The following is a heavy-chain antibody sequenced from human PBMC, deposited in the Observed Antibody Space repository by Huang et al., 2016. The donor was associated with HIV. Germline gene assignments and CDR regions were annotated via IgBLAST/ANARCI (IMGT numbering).Heavy chain of an antibody. Sequence: QVQLVESGGGVVQPGGSLRLSCAASGFTFRSYGMHWVRQAPGKGLEWVAFIWYDGSNEYYADSVKGRFTISRDNSENTLYLQMNSLRPDDTAVYYCAKGASSGWYYFDYGGQGTLVSVSS. V-gene: IGHV3-30*02. CDR1: GFTFRSYG. CDR3: AKGASSGWYYFDY. CDR2: IWYDGSNE. J-gene: IGHJ4*02. D-gene: IGHD6-13*01.